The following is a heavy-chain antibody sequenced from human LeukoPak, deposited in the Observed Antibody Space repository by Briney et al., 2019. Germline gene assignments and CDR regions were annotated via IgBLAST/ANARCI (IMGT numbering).Heavy chain of an antibody. V-gene: IGHV3-30*02. CDR1: GFTFSSYG. Sequence: QTGGSLRLSCAASGFTFSSYGMHWVRRAPGKGLEWVAFIRYDGSNKYYADSVKGRFTISRDNSKNTLYLQMNSLRAEDTAVYYCANSLRALRFLEWLLDYWGQGTLVTVSS. CDR3: ANSLRALRFLEWLLDY. J-gene: IGHJ4*02. CDR2: IRYDGSNK. D-gene: IGHD3-3*01.